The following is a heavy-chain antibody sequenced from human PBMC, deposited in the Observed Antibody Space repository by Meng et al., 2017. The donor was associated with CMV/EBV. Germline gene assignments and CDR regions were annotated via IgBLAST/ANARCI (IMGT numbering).Heavy chain of an antibody. CDR3: ARGMVRGGHTTSFDY. CDR2: INWNGGST. J-gene: IGHJ4*02. Sequence: GGSLRLSCAASGFTFDAYGMSWVRQAPGKGLEWVSGINWNGGSTGYADSVKGRFTISRDNAKNSLYLQMNSLRAEDTALDYCARGMVRGGHTTSFDYWGQGTLVTVSS. D-gene: IGHD3-10*01. CDR1: GFTFDAYG. V-gene: IGHV3-20*04.